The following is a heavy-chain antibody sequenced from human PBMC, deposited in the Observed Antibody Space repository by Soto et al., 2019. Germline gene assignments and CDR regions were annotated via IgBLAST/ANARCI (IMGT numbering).Heavy chain of an antibody. Sequence: QVQLQESGPGLVKPSETLSLTCTVSGGSVSSSNYYWNWIRQPPGKGLEWIGHIYYSGSTKYNPSLESRVTTSADTSKNQFSLTLSSVTAADTAVYYCARGYARWHFDLWGRGTLVTVSS. V-gene: IGHV4-61*01. CDR1: GGSVSSSNYY. D-gene: IGHD2-15*01. CDR3: ARGYARWHFDL. CDR2: IYYSGST. J-gene: IGHJ2*01.